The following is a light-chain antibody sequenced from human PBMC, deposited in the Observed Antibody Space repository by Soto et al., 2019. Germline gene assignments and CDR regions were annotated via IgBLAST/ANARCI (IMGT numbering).Light chain of an antibody. CDR3: HQYYKWPLT. CDR1: QSISNN. J-gene: IGKJ4*01. Sequence: EIVMTQSPATLSVSPGERATLSCRASQSISNNLAWYQQRPGQAPRLLIYGASTRATGIPGRFSGSGSGTDFILTISSLQSEDFAVYYCHQYYKWPLTFGGGTKVDIK. CDR2: GAS. V-gene: IGKV3-15*01.